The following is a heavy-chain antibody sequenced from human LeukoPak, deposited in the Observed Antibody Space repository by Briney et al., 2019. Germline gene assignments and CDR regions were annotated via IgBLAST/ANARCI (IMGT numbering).Heavy chain of an antibody. J-gene: IGHJ6*03. V-gene: IGHV3-11*04. D-gene: IGHD4-11*01. CDR3: AKTTVTASYYYYYYMDV. CDR1: GFTFSDYY. CDR2: ISSSGSTI. Sequence: GGSLRLSCAASGFTFSDYYMSWIRQAPGKGLEWVSYISSSGSTIYYADSVKGRFTISRDNAKNSLYLQMNSLSAEDTAVYYCAKTTVTASYYYYYYMDVWGKGTTVTVSS.